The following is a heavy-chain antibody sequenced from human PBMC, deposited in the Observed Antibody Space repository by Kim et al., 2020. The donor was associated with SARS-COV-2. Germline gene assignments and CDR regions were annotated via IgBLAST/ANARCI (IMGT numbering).Heavy chain of an antibody. V-gene: IGHV3-33*06. CDR3: AKDFFSLGQHLIPEFAY. CDR1: GFTFSDYG. CDR2: IWYDGTNQ. Sequence: GSLRLSCETSGFTFSDYGMHWVRQAPGKGLEWVAIIWYDGTNQFYADSVKGRFIISRDNPKNTLYLQMNSLRAEDTAVYYCAKDFFSLGQHLIPEFAYRGQGTLVTVSS. J-gene: IGHJ4*02. D-gene: IGHD6-13*01.